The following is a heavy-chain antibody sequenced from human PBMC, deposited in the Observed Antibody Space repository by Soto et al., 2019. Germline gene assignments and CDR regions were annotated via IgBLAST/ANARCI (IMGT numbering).Heavy chain of an antibody. D-gene: IGHD2-15*01. Sequence: SETLSLTCTVSGGSISSSSYYWGWIRQPPGKGLEWIGSIYYSGSTYYNPSLKSRVTISVDTSKNQFSLKLSSVTAADTAVYYCARLGGVVVAAQTYYFDYWGQGTLVTVSS. V-gene: IGHV4-39*01. J-gene: IGHJ4*02. CDR3: ARLGGVVVAAQTYYFDY. CDR2: IYYSGST. CDR1: GGSISSSSYY.